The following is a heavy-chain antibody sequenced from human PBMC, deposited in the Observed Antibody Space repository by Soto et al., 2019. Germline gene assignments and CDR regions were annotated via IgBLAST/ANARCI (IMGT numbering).Heavy chain of an antibody. Sequence: GGSLRLSCAASGFTFSDYYMSWIRQAPGEGLEWVSYISSSGSTIYYADSVKGRFTISRDNAKNSLYLQMNSLRAEDTAVYYCARSYYGSGSYFSYYYYMDVWGKGTTVTVSS. CDR3: ARSYYGSGSYFSYYYYMDV. J-gene: IGHJ6*03. CDR2: ISSSGSTI. CDR1: GFTFSDYY. V-gene: IGHV3-11*01. D-gene: IGHD3-10*01.